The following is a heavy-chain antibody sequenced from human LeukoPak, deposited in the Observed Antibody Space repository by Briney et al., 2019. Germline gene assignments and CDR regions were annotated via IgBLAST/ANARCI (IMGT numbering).Heavy chain of an antibody. V-gene: IGHV1-2*02. Sequence: ASVKVSCKTSGYTFTDYYIHWVRQAPGQGLEWGGWISPNSGGTNYSQKFQGRVTMTRDTSISTAYMELSRLRSDDTAIYYCARTIRITVAGNHFDFWGQGTLVTVPS. CDR1: GYTFTDYY. D-gene: IGHD6-19*01. CDR3: ARTIRITVAGNHFDF. J-gene: IGHJ4*02. CDR2: ISPNSGGT.